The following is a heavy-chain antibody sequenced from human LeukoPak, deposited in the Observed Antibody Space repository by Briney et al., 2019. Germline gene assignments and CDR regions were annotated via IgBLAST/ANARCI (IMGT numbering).Heavy chain of an antibody. CDR2: IYYSGST. J-gene: IGHJ4*02. Sequence: PSETLSLTCTVSGGSISSGGYYWSWIRQHPGKGLEWIGYIYYSGSTYYNPSLKSRVTISVDTSKNQFSLKLSSVTAADTAVYYCARDSEALLGGLDYWGQGTLVTVSS. D-gene: IGHD7-27*01. CDR1: GGSISSGGYY. CDR3: ARDSEALLGGLDY. V-gene: IGHV4-31*03.